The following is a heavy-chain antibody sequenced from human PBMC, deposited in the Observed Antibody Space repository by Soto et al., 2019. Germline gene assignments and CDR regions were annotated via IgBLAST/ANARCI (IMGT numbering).Heavy chain of an antibody. CDR3: ASGVSRSVFDY. CDR1: GFTFSTAS. V-gene: IGHV3-48*02. J-gene: IGHJ4*02. D-gene: IGHD3-10*01. CDR2: ISSRTI. Sequence: EVQLVDSGGGLVQPGGSLRLSCAASGFTFSTASMSWVRQAPGRGLEWLSYISSRTIYYADSVKGRFTISRDKAKDLLFLQMNSLRDEHTAVYYCASGVSRSVFDYWGQGTLGTVSP.